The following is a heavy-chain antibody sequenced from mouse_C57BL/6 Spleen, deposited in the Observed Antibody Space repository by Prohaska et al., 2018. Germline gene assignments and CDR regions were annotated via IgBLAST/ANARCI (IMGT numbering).Heavy chain of an antibody. D-gene: IGHD1-1*01. CDR1: GFTFSGFW. Sequence: EVQLLETGGGLVQPGGSRGLSCEGSGFTFSGFWMSWVRQTPGKTLEWIGDINSDGSAINYAPSIKDRFTIFRDNDKSTLYLQMSNVRSEDTATYFCMRYSSSYWYLDVWGQGTTLTVSS. CDR3: MRYSSSYWYLDV. J-gene: IGHJ2*01. CDR2: INSDGSAI. V-gene: IGHV11-2*01.